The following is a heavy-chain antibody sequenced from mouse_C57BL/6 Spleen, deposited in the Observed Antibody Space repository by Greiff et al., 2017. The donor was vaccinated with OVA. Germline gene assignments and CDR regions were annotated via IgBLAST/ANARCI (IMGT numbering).Heavy chain of an antibody. CDR2: INPSSGYT. CDR1: GYTFTSYT. D-gene: IGHD2-4*01. Sequence: QVQLKQSGAELARPGASVKMSCKASGYTFTSYTMHWVKQRPGQGLEWIGYINPSSGYTKYNQKFKDKATLTADKSSSTAYMQLSSLTSEDSAVYYCARKDYDYDGDLGPFAYWGQGTLVTVSA. V-gene: IGHV1-4*01. J-gene: IGHJ3*01. CDR3: ARKDYDYDGDLGPFAY.